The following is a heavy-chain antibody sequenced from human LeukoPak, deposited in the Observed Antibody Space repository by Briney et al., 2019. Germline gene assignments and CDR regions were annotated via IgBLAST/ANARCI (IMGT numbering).Heavy chain of an antibody. J-gene: IGHJ6*03. D-gene: IGHD1-1*01. V-gene: IGHV1-2*02. Sequence: ASVKVSCKASGYTFTGYYMHWVRQAPGQGLEWMGWINPNSGGTNYAQKFQGRVTMTRDTSISTAYMELSRLRSDDTAVYYCASGGTQKKVQLERRTRYYYYMDVWGKGTTVTVSS. CDR2: INPNSGGT. CDR1: GYTFTGYY. CDR3: ASGGTQKKVQLERRTRYYYYMDV.